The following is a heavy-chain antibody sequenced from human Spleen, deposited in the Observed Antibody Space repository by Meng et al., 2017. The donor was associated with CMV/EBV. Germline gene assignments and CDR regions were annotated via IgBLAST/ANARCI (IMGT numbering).Heavy chain of an antibody. J-gene: IGHJ4*02. V-gene: IGHV4-61*08. Sequence: SETLSLTCSVSGGSVSSGDYYWSWIRQAPGKGPEWIGYIFYSGSTNYNPSLTSRVTISADRSKNQFSLKLSSVTAADTALYYCARVFLWFGENDYWGQGTLVTVSS. CDR2: IFYSGST. D-gene: IGHD3-10*01. CDR3: ARVFLWFGENDY. CDR1: GGSVSSGDYY.